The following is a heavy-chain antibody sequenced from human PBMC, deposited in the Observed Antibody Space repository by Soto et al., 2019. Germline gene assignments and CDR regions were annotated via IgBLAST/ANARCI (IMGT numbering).Heavy chain of an antibody. CDR1: GYTFTAYY. CDR2: INPKFGDT. CDR3: ARNMDYYYGRGSGNGHGV. V-gene: IGHV1-2*02. Sequence: QVQLVQSGAEVKEPGDSVRVSCEASGYTFTAYYIHWVRRAPGQGLEWMGWINPKFGDTTYAQDFQGRVSMTRDMSIRIVYMALSRTASDDTAIYYCARNMDYYYGRGSGNGHGVWGQGTTVTVFS. D-gene: IGHD3-10*02. J-gene: IGHJ6*02.